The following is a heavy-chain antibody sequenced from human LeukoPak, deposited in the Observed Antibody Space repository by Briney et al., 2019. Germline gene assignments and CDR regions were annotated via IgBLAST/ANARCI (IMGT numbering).Heavy chain of an antibody. CDR2: ISGSSGST. CDR3: AKSNREQLVRSYGLDV. J-gene: IGHJ6*02. CDR1: GSTFSTYA. Sequence: GGSLRLSCAASGSTFSTYAVSWVRQAPGKGLEWVSDISGSSGSTYYADSVKGRFTISRDNSKDTVYLQMNSLRVDDTAVYYCAKSNREQLVRSYGLDVWGQGTTVTVSS. D-gene: IGHD6-13*01. V-gene: IGHV3-23*01.